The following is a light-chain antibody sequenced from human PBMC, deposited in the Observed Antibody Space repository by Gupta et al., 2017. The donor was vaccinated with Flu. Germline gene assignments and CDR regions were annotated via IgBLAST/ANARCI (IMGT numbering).Light chain of an antibody. CDR2: AAS. J-gene: IGKJ4*01. V-gene: IGKV1-16*01. CDR3: QQEYNYGIT. Sequence: DIQMTQSPSSLSASVGDRITITCRASQDIGNYLAWFQQKPGKAPKSLIYAASSCHSGVPSTFSGSGSGRDFTLTIISLLPQDFATSYCQQEYNYGITFGGGTRVEIK. CDR1: QDIGNY.